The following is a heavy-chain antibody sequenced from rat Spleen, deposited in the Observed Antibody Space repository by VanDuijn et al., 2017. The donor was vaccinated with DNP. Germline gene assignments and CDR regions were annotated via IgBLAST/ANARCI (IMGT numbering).Heavy chain of an antibody. CDR1: GFTFSAYY. CDR3: VRWNSGHFDY. CDR2: IGSPAYAP. Sequence: EVQLVEPGGGLVQPGRSLKLSCAASGFTFSAYYMAWVRQAPAKGLEWVAYIGSPAYAPYYGDSVKGRFTISRDNAKSTLYLQMNSLRSEDMATYYCVRWNSGHFDYWGQGVMVTVSS. V-gene: IGHV5-22*01. D-gene: IGHD4-3*01. J-gene: IGHJ2*01.